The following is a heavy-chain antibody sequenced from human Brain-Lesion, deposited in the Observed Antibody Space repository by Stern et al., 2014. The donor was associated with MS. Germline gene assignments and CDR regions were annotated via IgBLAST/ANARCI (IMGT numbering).Heavy chain of an antibody. J-gene: IGHJ4*02. V-gene: IGHV3-7*01. CDR2: IKEDGSES. CDR1: GFTFSRYW. D-gene: IGHD2-2*01. Sequence: VQLGQSGGGLVQPGGSLRLSCAASGFTFSRYWMSWARQAPGKGLEWVAHIKEDGSESHYVDSVKGRFTMSRDNAKNSLYLQMNSLRAEDTAVYHCARGGSRVPDYWGQGTLVTVSS. CDR3: ARGGSRVPDY.